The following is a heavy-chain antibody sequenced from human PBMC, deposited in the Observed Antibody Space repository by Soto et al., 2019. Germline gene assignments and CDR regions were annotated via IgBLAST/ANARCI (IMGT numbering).Heavy chain of an antibody. V-gene: IGHV1-18*01. Sequence: ASVKVSCKASGYTFTSYGISWVRQAPGQGLEWMGWISAYNGNTNYAQKLQGRVTMTTDTSTSTAYMELRSLRSDDTAVYYCARDRIPWGYSSGWQFDYWGQGTLVTVSS. J-gene: IGHJ4*02. CDR2: ISAYNGNT. D-gene: IGHD6-19*01. CDR1: GYTFTSYG. CDR3: ARDRIPWGYSSGWQFDY.